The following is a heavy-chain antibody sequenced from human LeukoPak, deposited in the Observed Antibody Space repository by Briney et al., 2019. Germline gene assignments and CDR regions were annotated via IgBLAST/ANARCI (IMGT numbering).Heavy chain of an antibody. J-gene: IGHJ4*02. CDR2: IYYSGST. V-gene: IGHV4-59*01. D-gene: IGHD3-10*01. CDR3: ARDYYGRWDYFDY. CDR1: GGSISSYY. Sequence: SETLSLTCTVSGGSISSYYWSWIRQPPGKGLEWIGYIYYSGSTNYNPSLKSRVTISVDTSKNQFSLKLSSVTAADTAVYYCARDYYGRWDYFDYWGQGTLVTVSS.